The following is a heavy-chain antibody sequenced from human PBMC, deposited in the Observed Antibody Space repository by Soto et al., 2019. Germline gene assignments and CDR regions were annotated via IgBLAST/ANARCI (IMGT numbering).Heavy chain of an antibody. CDR3: AAESGGSWYEFDY. D-gene: IGHD6-13*01. CDR1: GYALTELS. Sequence: ASGKVSCKSSGYALTELSMHWVRQTPGKGLEWMGGFDPEDGETIYAQKFQGRVTMTEDTSTDTAYMELSSLRSEDTAVYYCAAESGGSWYEFDYWGQGTLVTGSS. J-gene: IGHJ4*02. V-gene: IGHV1-24*01. CDR2: FDPEDGET.